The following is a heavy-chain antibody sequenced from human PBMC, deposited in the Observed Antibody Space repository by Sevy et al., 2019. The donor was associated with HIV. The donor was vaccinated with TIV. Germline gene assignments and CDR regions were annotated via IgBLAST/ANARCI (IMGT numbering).Heavy chain of an antibody. CDR1: GDSISSSSYY. J-gene: IGHJ4*02. V-gene: IGHV4-39*01. Sequence: SETLSLTCIVSGDSISSSSYYWGWIRQPPGKGLEWIASISYSWNTYYNPSLKSRTTMSIDTSKNQFLLTLSSVTAPDAAVYYCARSNPYYDFWSGYMTSGYFDFWGPGTLVTVSS. D-gene: IGHD3-3*01. CDR3: ARSNPYYDFWSGYMTSGYFDF. CDR2: ISYSWNT.